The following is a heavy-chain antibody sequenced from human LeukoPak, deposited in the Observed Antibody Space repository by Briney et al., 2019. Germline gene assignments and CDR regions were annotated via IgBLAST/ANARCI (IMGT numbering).Heavy chain of an antibody. CDR1: GYTFTGYY. J-gene: IGHJ4*02. Sequence: ASVTVSFKASGYTFTGYYMHWVRQAPGQGLEWMGWINPNSGGTNYAQKFQGRVTMTRDTAISTAYMELSRLRSDDTAVYYCARVNYYGSGSYHFDYWGQGTLVTVSS. V-gene: IGHV1-2*02. CDR3: ARVNYYGSGSYHFDY. CDR2: INPNSGGT. D-gene: IGHD3-10*01.